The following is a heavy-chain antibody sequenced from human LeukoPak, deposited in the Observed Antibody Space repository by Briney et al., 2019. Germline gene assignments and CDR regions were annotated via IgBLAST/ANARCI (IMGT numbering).Heavy chain of an antibody. CDR1: GGSISSGSYY. Sequence: SETLSLTCTVSGGSISSGSYYWSWIRQPAGKGLEWIGRIYTSGNTNCNPSLKSRVTISVDTSKSQFSLNLISVTAADTAVYYCARSSDFWSGYAYFYYMDVWGEGTTVTVSS. CDR2: IYTSGNT. J-gene: IGHJ6*03. CDR3: ARSSDFWSGYAYFYYMDV. V-gene: IGHV4-61*02. D-gene: IGHD3-3*01.